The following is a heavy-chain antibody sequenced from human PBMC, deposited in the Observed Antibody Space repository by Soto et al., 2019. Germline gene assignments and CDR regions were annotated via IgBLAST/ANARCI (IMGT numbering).Heavy chain of an antibody. CDR1: GFTFSSYA. J-gene: IGHJ4*02. V-gene: IGHV3-30-3*01. Sequence: QVQLVESGGGVVQPGRSLRLSCAASGFTFSSYAMHWVRQAPGKGREWVALISYDGSNKYYADSVKGRFTISRDNSKNTLYLKMNSLRSEYTAVYYCARGEEEGADYFDYWGQGTLVTVSS. CDR2: ISYDGSNK. CDR3: ARGEEEGADYFDY.